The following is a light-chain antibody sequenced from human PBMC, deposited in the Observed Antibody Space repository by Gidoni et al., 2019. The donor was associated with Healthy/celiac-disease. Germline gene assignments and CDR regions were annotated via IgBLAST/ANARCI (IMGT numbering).Light chain of an antibody. J-gene: IGKJ2*01. CDR1: QDISNY. CDR3: QQYDNPPYT. V-gene: IGKV1-33*01. CDR2: DAS. Sequence: DIQMTQSPSSLSESVGDRVTITCQATQDISNYLNWYQQKPGKAPKLLIYDASNLETGVPSRFSGSGSGTDFTFTISSLQPEDIATYYCQQYDNPPYTFGQGTKLEIK.